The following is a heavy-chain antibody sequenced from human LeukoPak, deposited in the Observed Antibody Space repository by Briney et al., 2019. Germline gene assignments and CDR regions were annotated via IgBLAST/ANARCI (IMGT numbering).Heavy chain of an antibody. CDR2: IYSGGST. CDR1: GFTVSSNY. J-gene: IGHJ6*02. D-gene: IGHD2-2*01. V-gene: IGHV3-53*01. CDR3: ARDCSSTSCYQGGLDV. Sequence: GGSLRLSCAASGFTVSSNYMSWVRQAPGKGLEWVSVIYSGGSTYYADSVKDRFTISRDNSKNTLYLQMNSLRAEDTAVYYCARDCSSTSCYQGGLDVWGQGTTVTVSS.